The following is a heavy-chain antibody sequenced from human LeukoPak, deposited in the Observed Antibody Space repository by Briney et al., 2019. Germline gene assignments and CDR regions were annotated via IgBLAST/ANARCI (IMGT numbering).Heavy chain of an antibody. Sequence: QAGGSLRLSCAASGFTFSSYWMSWVRQAPGKGLEWVANIKQDGSEKYYVDSVKGRFTISRDNAKNSLYLQMNSLRAEDTAVYYCARLRGYSYGPDTSGYWGQGTLVTVSS. J-gene: IGHJ4*02. V-gene: IGHV3-7*01. CDR1: GFTFSSYW. CDR3: ARLRGYSYGPDTSGY. CDR2: IKQDGSEK. D-gene: IGHD5-18*01.